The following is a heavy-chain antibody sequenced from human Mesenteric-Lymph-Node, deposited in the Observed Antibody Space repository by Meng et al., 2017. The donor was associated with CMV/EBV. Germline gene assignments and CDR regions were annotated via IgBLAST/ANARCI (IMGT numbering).Heavy chain of an antibody. V-gene: IGHV3-30*02. CDR3: AKDRGGGYYFEY. CDR2: IRYDGSKK. D-gene: IGHD3-10*01. Sequence: GRSLRLSCAASGFTFSSYGMHWIRQAPGKGLEWVAFIRYDGSKKYYADSVKGRFTISRDDWENTLYLQMNSLRNDDAAVYYCAKDRGGGYYFEYWGQGTLVTVSS. CDR1: GFTFSSYG. J-gene: IGHJ4*02.